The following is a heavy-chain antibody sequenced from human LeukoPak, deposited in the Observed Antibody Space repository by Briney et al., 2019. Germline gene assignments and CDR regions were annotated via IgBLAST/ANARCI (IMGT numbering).Heavy chain of an antibody. D-gene: IGHD3-22*01. J-gene: IGHJ4*02. V-gene: IGHV4-34*01. CDR1: GGSFSGYY. CDR2: INHSGST. CDR3: ARGPHTGVNYFDSSGYYY. Sequence: SETLSLTCAVYGGSFSGYYWSWIRQPPGKGLEWIGEINHSGSTNYNPSLKSRVTISVDTSKNQFSLKLSSVTAADTAVYYCARGPHTGVNYFDSSGYYYWGQGILVTVSS.